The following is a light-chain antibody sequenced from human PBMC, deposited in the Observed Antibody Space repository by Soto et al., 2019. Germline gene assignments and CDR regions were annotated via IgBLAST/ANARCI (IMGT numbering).Light chain of an antibody. CDR1: QGISNW. CDR2: KAS. V-gene: IGKV1-5*03. Sequence: DIQMTQSPSFVSASVGGRVTITCRASQGISNWLAWYQQKPGKAPKLLIYKASTLKSGVPSRFSGSGSGTEFTLTISSLQPDDFATYYCQHYNSYSEAFGQGTKVDIK. CDR3: QHYNSYSEA. J-gene: IGKJ1*01.